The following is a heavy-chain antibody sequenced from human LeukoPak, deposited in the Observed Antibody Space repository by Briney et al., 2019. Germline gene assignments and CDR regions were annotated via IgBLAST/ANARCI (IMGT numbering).Heavy chain of an antibody. D-gene: IGHD3-22*01. CDR3: AKYRNYYDSSGYYAFDY. V-gene: IGHV3-23*01. CDR2: ISGSGGST. Sequence: GGSLRLSCAASGFTVSSNYMSWVRQAPGKGLEWVSAISGSGGSTYYADSVKGRFTISRDNSKNTMYLQMNSLRAEDTAVYYCAKYRNYYDSSGYYAFDYWGQGTLVTVSS. J-gene: IGHJ4*02. CDR1: GFTVSSNY.